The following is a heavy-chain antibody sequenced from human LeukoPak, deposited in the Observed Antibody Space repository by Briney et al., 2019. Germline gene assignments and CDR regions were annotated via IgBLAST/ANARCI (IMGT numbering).Heavy chain of an antibody. V-gene: IGHV3-20*04. J-gene: IGHJ2*01. Sequence: PGGSLRLSCAASGFTFDDYGMSWVRQAPGKGLEWVTGITWNGASTGFADSVKGRFTISRDNAKNSLYLGMSSLRAEDTALYYCAREYGDHSSYFDLWGRGTLVTVSS. CDR1: GFTFDDYG. CDR2: ITWNGAST. D-gene: IGHD4-17*01. CDR3: AREYGDHSSYFDL.